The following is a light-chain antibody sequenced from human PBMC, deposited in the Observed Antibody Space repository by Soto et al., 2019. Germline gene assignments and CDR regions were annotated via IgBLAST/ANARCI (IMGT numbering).Light chain of an antibody. V-gene: IGKV1-9*01. J-gene: IGKJ3*01. CDR1: QGISSY. CDR3: QQLNSYPPF. CDR2: AAS. Sequence: DIQLTQSPSFLSASVGDRVTITCRASQGISSYLAWYQQKPGKDPKLLIYAASTLQSGVPSRFSGSGSGTEFTLTISSLQPEDFATYYCQQLNSYPPFFGPGTKVDIK.